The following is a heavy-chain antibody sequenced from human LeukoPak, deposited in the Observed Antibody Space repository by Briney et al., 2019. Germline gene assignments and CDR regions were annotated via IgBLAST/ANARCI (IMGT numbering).Heavy chain of an antibody. CDR3: ARDQYFYGSGSYPSDY. Sequence: GGSLRLSCAASGFTFSSNYMSWVRQAPGKGLEWVSVIYAGGKTCYADSVKGRFTISRDNSKNTLYLQMNSLRAEDTAVYYCARDQYFYGSGSYPSDYWGQGTLVTVSS. CDR2: IYAGGKT. J-gene: IGHJ4*02. CDR1: GFTFSSNY. D-gene: IGHD3-10*01. V-gene: IGHV3-53*01.